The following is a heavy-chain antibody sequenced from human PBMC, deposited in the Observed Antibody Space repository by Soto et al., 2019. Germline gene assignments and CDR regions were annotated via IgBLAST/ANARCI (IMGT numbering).Heavy chain of an antibody. J-gene: IGHJ6*02. CDR2: IYYSGTT. CDR3: ARHAGGGRFYYGMDV. V-gene: IGHV4-30-2*03. Sequence: SETLSLTCTVSNGSVSSGTYSWSWVRQPPGKGLEWIGYIYYSGTTFYNPSLKSRITISVDTSKNQFSLTLTSVTAADTAIYYCARHAGGGRFYYGMDVWGQGTTVTVSS. D-gene: IGHD2-15*01. CDR1: NGSVSSGTYS.